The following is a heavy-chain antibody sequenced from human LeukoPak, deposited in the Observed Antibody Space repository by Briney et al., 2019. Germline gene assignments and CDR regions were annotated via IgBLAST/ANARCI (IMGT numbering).Heavy chain of an antibody. D-gene: IGHD1-7*01. V-gene: IGHV3-64*01. J-gene: IGHJ4*02. CDR1: GFTFSSYA. CDR2: IRSTGDST. Sequence: GGSLRLSCAASGFTFSSYAMNWVRQAPGKGLEFVSGIRSTGDSTYYANSAKGRFTISRDNSKNTLYLQMVSLRAEDTAVYYCAKDSGYNWNYVFDYWGQGTLVTVSS. CDR3: AKDSGYNWNYVFDY.